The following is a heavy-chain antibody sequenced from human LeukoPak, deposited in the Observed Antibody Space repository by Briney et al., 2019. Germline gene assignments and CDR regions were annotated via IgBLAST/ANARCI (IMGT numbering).Heavy chain of an antibody. CDR3: ARARARYCSGGNCYLDAFDI. CDR1: RGSISSSIYY. Sequence: PSETLSLTCTVSRGSISSSIYYWGWIRQPPGKGLEWIGEINHSGSTNYNPSLKSRVTISVDTSKNQFSLKLSSVTAADTAMYYCARARARYCSGGNCYLDAFDIWGQGTMVTVSS. J-gene: IGHJ3*02. V-gene: IGHV4-39*07. D-gene: IGHD2-15*01. CDR2: INHSGST.